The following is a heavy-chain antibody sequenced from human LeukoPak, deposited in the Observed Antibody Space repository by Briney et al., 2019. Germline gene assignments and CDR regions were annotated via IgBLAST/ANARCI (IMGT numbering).Heavy chain of an antibody. Sequence: GGSLRLSCVASGFTVSSNYMSWVRQAPGKRLEWVSVMYDDGSKYYADSVKGRFTISRDKSKNTLYLQMNSLRAEDTAVYYCAKDRLYYYGSGPNDAFDIWGQGTMVTVSS. D-gene: IGHD3-10*01. J-gene: IGHJ3*02. V-gene: IGHV3-66*01. CDR1: GFTVSSNY. CDR3: AKDRLYYYGSGPNDAFDI. CDR2: MYDDGSK.